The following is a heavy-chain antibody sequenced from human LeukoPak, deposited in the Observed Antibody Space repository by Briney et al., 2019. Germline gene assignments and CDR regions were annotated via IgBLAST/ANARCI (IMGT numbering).Heavy chain of an antibody. Sequence: GGSLRLSCAASGFTFSSYAMTWVRQAPGKGLEWVSTISGRGGNTYYANSVKGRFTISRDNSKNTLYLQMSSLRAEDAGVYYCAKGVSSSSPFDYWGQGTLVTVSS. D-gene: IGHD6-6*01. CDR3: AKGVSSSSPFDY. V-gene: IGHV3-23*01. CDR2: ISGRGGNT. CDR1: GFTFSSYA. J-gene: IGHJ4*02.